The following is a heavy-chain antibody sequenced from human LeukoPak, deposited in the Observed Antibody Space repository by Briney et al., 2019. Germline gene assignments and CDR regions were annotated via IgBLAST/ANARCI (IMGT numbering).Heavy chain of an antibody. J-gene: IGHJ4*02. CDR1: GFTFTTYW. CDR3: ARTSPTSHFDF. D-gene: IGHD3-16*01. Sequence: PGGSLRLSCAASGFTFTTYWMHWVRQAPGKGLVWVSRINGIGSSSNYADSVKGRFTISRDNARNTLYLQMNSLRAVDTALYYCARTSPTSHFDFWGQGTLVTVSS. V-gene: IGHV3-74*01. CDR2: INGIGSSS.